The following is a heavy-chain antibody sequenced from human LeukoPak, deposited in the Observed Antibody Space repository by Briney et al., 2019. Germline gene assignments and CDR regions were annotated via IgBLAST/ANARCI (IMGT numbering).Heavy chain of an antibody. J-gene: IGHJ4*02. CDR1: GFTFSSCG. CDR2: VRFDGSNE. Sequence: GGSLRLSCAASGFTFSSCGMHWVRQAPGKGLEWVAFVRFDGSNEYYADSVKGRFTISRDNSKNTVYLQMNSLRPEDTAVYYCAKDRSGNDYSPSDYWGQGTLVTVSS. D-gene: IGHD4-11*01. CDR3: AKDRSGNDYSPSDY. V-gene: IGHV3-30*02.